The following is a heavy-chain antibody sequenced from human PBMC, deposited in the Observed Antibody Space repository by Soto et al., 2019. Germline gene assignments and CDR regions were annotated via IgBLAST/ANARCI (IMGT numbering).Heavy chain of an antibody. CDR3: ARERTVAGNDY. CDR1: GYTFTSYD. CDR2: MNPNSGNT. Sequence: QVQLVQSGAEVKKPGASVKVSCKTSGYTFTSYDINWVRQDTGQGLEWMGWMNPNSGNTGYAQKFQGRVTMTRNTSISTAYMELSSLRSEDTSIYYCARERTVAGNDYWGQGTLVTVSS. V-gene: IGHV1-8*01. D-gene: IGHD6-19*01. J-gene: IGHJ4*02.